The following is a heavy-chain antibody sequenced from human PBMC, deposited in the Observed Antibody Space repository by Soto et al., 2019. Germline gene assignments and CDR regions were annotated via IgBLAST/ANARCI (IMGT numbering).Heavy chain of an antibody. J-gene: IGHJ4*02. CDR1: GFTFDNAW. Sequence: GGSLRLSCAASGFTFDNAWMSWFRQAPGKGLEWVGRIKSKTHGGTTEYAAAVKGRFTISRDDAKNTLYLQMNSLRAEDTAVYYCARGSRDDYNALDYWGQGTLVTVSS. V-gene: IGHV3-15*05. CDR2: IKSKTHGGTT. CDR3: ARGSRDDYNALDY. D-gene: IGHD4-4*01.